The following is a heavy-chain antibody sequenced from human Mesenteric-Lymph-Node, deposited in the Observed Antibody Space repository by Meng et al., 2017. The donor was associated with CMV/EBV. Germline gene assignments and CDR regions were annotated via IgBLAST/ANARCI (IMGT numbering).Heavy chain of an antibody. CDR3: ARVPILGYCSSASCYLDY. CDR1: TFTRDG. CDR2: ISAYNGNT. D-gene: IGHD2-2*01. V-gene: IGHV1-18*04. Sequence: TFTRDGNSWVRQAPGQGLEWMGWISAYNGNTNYAQKLQGRVTMTRDTSTSTVYMELSSLRSEDTAVYYCARVPILGYCSSASCYLDYWGQGTLVTVSS. J-gene: IGHJ4*02.